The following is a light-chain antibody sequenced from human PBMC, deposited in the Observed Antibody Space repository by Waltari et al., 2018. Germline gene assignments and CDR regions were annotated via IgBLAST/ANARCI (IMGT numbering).Light chain of an antibody. Sequence: SALTQPRSVSGSPGQSVTISCTGTPNDLCSYNYVSWYQQHPDKAPKLIILDSTKRPSGVPDRLSGSKSGNTASLTISGLRAEDEAEYYCCSYAGSYPWVFGGGTKLTVV. J-gene: IGLJ3*02. V-gene: IGLV2-11*01. CDR2: DST. CDR1: PNDLCSYNY. CDR3: CSYAGSYPWV.